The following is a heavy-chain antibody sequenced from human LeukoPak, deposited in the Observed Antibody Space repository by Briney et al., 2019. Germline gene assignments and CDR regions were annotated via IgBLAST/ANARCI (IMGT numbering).Heavy chain of an antibody. D-gene: IGHD3-10*01. V-gene: IGHV3-30*03. J-gene: IGHJ4*02. CDR1: GFTFSSYG. CDR3: AIGTYYYGSGSYV. CDR2: ISYDGSNK. Sequence: GRSLRLSCAASGFTFSSYGMHWVRQAPGKGLEWVAVISYDGSNKYYADSVKGRFTISRDNSKNTLYLQMNSLRAEDTAVYYCAIGTYYYGSGSYVWGQGTLVTVSS.